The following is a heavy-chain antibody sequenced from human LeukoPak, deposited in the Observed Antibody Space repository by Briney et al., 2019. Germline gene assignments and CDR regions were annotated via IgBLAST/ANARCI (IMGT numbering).Heavy chain of an antibody. D-gene: IGHD5-24*01. V-gene: IGHV4-39*02. CDR2: IYYSGST. Sequence: SETLSLTCTVSGGSISSSSYYWGWIRQPPGKGLEWIGSIYYSGSTYYNPSLKSRVTISVDTSKNQFSLQLNSVTPEDTAVYYCIRDREDGFNLDYWGRGTLVTASS. CDR3: IRDREDGFNLDY. J-gene: IGHJ4*02. CDR1: GGSISSSSYY.